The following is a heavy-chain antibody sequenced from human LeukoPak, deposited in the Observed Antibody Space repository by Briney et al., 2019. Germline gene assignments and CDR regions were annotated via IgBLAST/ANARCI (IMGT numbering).Heavy chain of an antibody. CDR1: GFTFSSSG. Sequence: GGSLRLSCAASGFTFSSSGMHWVRQAPGKGLEWVAVIWYDGSDKYSADSVKGRFTISRDNSKNTLYLQTNSLRAEDTAVYYCASAPYGSGTFLDYWGQGTLVTVSS. CDR2: IWYDGSDK. V-gene: IGHV3-33*01. J-gene: IGHJ4*02. D-gene: IGHD3-10*01. CDR3: ASAPYGSGTFLDY.